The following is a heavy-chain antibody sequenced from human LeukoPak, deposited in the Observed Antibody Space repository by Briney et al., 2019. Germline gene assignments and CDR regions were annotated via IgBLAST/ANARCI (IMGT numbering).Heavy chain of an antibody. Sequence: SETLSLTCTVSGGSIRSSTDYWGWIRQPPGKGLEWIGYIYYSGSTNYNPSLKSRVTISVDTSKNQSSLKLSSVTAADTAVYYCARHKDYYYSYMDVWGKGTTVTISS. CDR2: IYYSGST. CDR1: GGSIRSSTDY. CDR3: ARHKDYYYSYMDV. J-gene: IGHJ6*03. V-gene: IGHV4-61*05.